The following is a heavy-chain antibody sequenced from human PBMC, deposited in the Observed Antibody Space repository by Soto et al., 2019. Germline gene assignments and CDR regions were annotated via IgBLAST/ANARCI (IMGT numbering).Heavy chain of an antibody. D-gene: IGHD2-2*01. J-gene: IGHJ4*02. CDR1: GFTFSSYA. CDR2: ISYDGSNK. Sequence: LRLSCAASGFTFSSYAMHWVRQAPGKGLEWVAVISYDGSNKYYADSVKGRFTISRDNSKNTLYLQMNSLRAEDTAVYYCARDDGYCISTSCPTPDYWGQGTLVTVSS. V-gene: IGHV3-30-3*01. CDR3: ARDDGYCISTSCPTPDY.